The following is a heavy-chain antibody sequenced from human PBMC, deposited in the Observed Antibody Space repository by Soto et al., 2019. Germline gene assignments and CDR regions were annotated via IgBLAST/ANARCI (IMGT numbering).Heavy chain of an antibody. V-gene: IGHV4-59*11. CDR1: GGSMSSHS. CDR3: GSGYYYMDV. Sequence: PSETLSLTSPVSGGSMSSHSWSWIRQPPGKGLEWIGYIYYSGSTNSNPSLKSRVTISLDTSKSQFSLKLGSVTAADTAVYYCGSGYYYMDVWGKGTTVTVSS. J-gene: IGHJ6*03. CDR2: IYYSGST.